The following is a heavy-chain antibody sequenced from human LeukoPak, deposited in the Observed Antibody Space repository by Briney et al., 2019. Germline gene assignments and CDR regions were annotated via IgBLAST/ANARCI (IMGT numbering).Heavy chain of an antibody. CDR2: IIPIFGTA. D-gene: IGHD3-16*01. CDR3: ATWGLHFDI. CDR1: GGTFSSYA. Sequence: GASVKVSCKASGGTFSSYAISWVRQAPGQGLEWMGGIIPIFGTANYAQKFQGRVTIAADKSTSTAYMELSSLRSEDTAVYFCATWGLHFDIWGQGTMVTVAS. J-gene: IGHJ3*02. V-gene: IGHV1-69*06.